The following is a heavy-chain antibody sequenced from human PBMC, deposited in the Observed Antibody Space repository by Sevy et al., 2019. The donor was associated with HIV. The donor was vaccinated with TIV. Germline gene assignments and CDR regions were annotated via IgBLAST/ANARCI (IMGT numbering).Heavy chain of an antibody. V-gene: IGHV1-2*02. CDR2: INPNSGGT. J-gene: IGHJ3*02. CDR3: ASLSGYYYDSSRYYNTDAFDI. CDR1: GYTFTDYF. Sequence: TSVKVSCKASGYTFTDYFMHWVRQAPGQGLEWMGWINPNSGGTNYAQRFRGRVTMTRETSISTAYMGLSRLRSDDTAWYYCASLSGYYYDSSRYYNTDAFDIWGQGTMVTVSS. D-gene: IGHD3-22*01.